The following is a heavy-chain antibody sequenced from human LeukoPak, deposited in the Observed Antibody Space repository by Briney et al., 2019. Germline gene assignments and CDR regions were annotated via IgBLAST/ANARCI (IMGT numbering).Heavy chain of an antibody. CDR2: ISSNGGST. V-gene: IGHV3-64D*06. Sequence: PGGSLRLSCSASGFTFSSYAMHCLRQAPGKGLEYVSAISSNGGSTYYADSVKGRFTISRDNSKNTLYLQMSSLRTDDTAMYFCVKDSQIATVIWVFDYWGQGTLVTVSS. D-gene: IGHD2-21*01. CDR3: VKDSQIATVIWVFDY. J-gene: IGHJ4*02. CDR1: GFTFSSYA.